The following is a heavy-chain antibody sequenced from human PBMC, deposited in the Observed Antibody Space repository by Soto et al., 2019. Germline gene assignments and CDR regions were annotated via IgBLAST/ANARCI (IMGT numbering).Heavy chain of an antibody. V-gene: IGHV3-23*01. J-gene: IGHJ5*02. CDR3: VKNSGWFNT. CDR1: GFTFGTTD. Sequence: QLLQSGGGLVQPGGSLTLSCAASGFTFGTTDMSWDRQAPGEGLEWVSTIDGSGGITYYADSVKGRVAISRDNSRNTVYLQMNSLRGDDTALYYCVKNSGWFNTWGQGALVTVSS. CDR2: IDGSGGIT. D-gene: IGHD3-10*01.